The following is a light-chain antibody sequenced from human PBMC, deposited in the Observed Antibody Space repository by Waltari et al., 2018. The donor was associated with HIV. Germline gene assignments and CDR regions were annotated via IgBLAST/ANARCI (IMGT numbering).Light chain of an antibody. CDR3: AAWDDSLSGLV. CDR1: NSNIGSNF. CDR2: RNN. V-gene: IGLV1-47*01. Sequence: QSVLTQAPSASGTPGQRVTISGSGTNSNIGSNFVYWYKQVPGGAPKLLIYRNNQRPSGVPDRFSGSKSVTSASLAISGLRSEDEADYYCAAWDDSLSGLVFGGRTKLTVL. J-gene: IGLJ2*01.